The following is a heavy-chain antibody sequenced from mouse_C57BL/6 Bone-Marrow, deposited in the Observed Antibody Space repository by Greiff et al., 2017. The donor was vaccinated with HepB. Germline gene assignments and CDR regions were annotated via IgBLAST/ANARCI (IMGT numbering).Heavy chain of an antibody. V-gene: IGHV1-81*01. CDR3: ARGGLYYDYDGTRDYAMDY. CDR2: IYPRSGNT. Sequence: QVQLQQSGAELARPGASVKLSCKASGYTFTSYGISWVKQRTGQGLEWIGEIYPRSGNTYYNEKFKGKATLTADKSSSTAYMELRSLTSEDSAVYFCARGGLYYDYDGTRDYAMDYWGQGTSVTVSS. D-gene: IGHD2-4*01. CDR1: GYTFTSYG. J-gene: IGHJ4*01.